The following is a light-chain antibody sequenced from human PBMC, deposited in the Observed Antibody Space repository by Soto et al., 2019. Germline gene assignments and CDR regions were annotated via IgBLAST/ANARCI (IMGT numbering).Light chain of an antibody. V-gene: IGKV4-1*01. J-gene: IGKJ1*01. Sequence: DIVMTQSPDSLAVSLGERATINCNSSQSVLYSSNNKNYLAWYQQKPGQPPKLLIYWASTRESGVPDRFSGSGSGTDFTLTISSLQAEDVAVYYCQQYYSTPRTFGQGTKVDIX. CDR3: QQYYSTPRT. CDR1: QSVLYSSNNKNY. CDR2: WAS.